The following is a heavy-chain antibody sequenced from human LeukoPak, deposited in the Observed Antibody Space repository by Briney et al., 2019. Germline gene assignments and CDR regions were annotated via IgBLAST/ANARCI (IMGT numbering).Heavy chain of an antibody. V-gene: IGHV3-7*01. Sequence: GGSRRLSCAASGFTFRVSWMAWVRQAPGKGLEWVATINQDGSEKYYVESVKGRFTISRDNAKNSVYLQMNTLRVEDTAVYYCVRDSAGAWSGFDFWGLGTMVTVSS. CDR2: INQDGSEK. CDR3: VRDSAGAWSGFDF. D-gene: IGHD6-19*01. CDR1: GFTFRVSW. J-gene: IGHJ3*01.